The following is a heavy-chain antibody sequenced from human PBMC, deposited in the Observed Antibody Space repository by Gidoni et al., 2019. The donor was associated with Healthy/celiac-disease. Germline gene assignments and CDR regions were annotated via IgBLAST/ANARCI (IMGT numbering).Heavy chain of an antibody. V-gene: IGHV3-48*02. CDR3: ARDRLDAFDI. CDR1: GFTFSSYS. D-gene: IGHD3-22*01. Sequence: EVLLVESGGCLVQPGGSLRLSCAASGFTFSSYSMNWVRQAPEKGLGWVSYISSSSSTRYYADSVKGRFNIARDNAKNSLYLQMNSLRDEDTAVYYCARDRLDAFDIWGQGTMVTVSS. J-gene: IGHJ3*02. CDR2: ISSSSSTR.